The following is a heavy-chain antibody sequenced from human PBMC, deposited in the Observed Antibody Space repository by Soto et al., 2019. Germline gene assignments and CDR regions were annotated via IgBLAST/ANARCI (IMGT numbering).Heavy chain of an antibody. CDR2: IKQDGSEK. D-gene: IGHD3-3*01. CDR1: GFTFSSYW. V-gene: IGHV3-7*01. J-gene: IGHJ5*02. Sequence: GGSLRLSCAASGFTFSSYWMSWVRQAPGKGLEWVANIKQDGSEKYYVDSVKGRFTISRDNAKNSLYLQMNSLRAEDTAVYYCARDIPDYDFWSGYTDNWFDPWGQGTLVTVSS. CDR3: ARDIPDYDFWSGYTDNWFDP.